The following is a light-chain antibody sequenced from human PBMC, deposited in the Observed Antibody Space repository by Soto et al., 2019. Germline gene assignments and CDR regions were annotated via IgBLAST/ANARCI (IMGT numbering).Light chain of an antibody. CDR1: ESISTF. V-gene: IGKV1-39*01. CDR2: DAS. Sequence: IQKTQSPSSLSGSVVARFTITFLASESISTFLNWYQQKPGKAPKLLMYDASTLQSGVPSRFSGSGSGTEFSLTISSLQAEDFATYYCQQSFDTPRTFGQGTKVDI. J-gene: IGKJ1*01. CDR3: QQSFDTPRT.